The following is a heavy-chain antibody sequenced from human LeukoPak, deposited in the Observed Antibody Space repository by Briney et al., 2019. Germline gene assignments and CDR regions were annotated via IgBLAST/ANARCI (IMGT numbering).Heavy chain of an antibody. CDR1: GYTFTSYD. D-gene: IGHD3-10*02. V-gene: IGHV1-8*01. Sequence: GASVTVSCKASGYTFTSYDINWVRQATGQGLEWMGWMNPNSGNTGYAQKFQGRVTMTRNTSISTAYMELSSLRSEDTAVYYCARGCRVRGVITGYGMDVWGQGTTVTVSS. J-gene: IGHJ6*02. CDR2: MNPNSGNT. CDR3: ARGCRVRGVITGYGMDV.